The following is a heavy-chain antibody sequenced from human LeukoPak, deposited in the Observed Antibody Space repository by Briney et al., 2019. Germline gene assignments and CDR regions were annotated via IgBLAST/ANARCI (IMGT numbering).Heavy chain of an antibody. V-gene: IGHV1-69*04. D-gene: IGHD1-26*01. J-gene: IGHJ4*02. Sequence: SVKVSCKASGGTFSSYAISWVRQAPGQGLEWMGRIIPILVIANYAQTFQGRVTITADKSTSTAYMELSSLRSEDTAVYYCAAEGGPGGYFDYWGQGTLVTVSS. CDR2: IIPILVIA. CDR3: AAEGGPGGYFDY. CDR1: GGTFSSYA.